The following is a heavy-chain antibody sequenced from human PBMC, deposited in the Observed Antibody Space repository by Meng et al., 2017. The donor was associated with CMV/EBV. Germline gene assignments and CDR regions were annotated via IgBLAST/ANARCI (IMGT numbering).Heavy chain of an antibody. CDR2: INPSGGST. CDR3: ARVPHSSHDSSGSLGY. V-gene: IGHV1-46*01. Sequence: ASVKVSCKASGYTFTSYYMHWVRQAPGQGLEWMGIINPSGGSTSYAQKFQGRVTMTRDTSTSTVYMELSNLRSEDTAVYYYARVPHSSHDSSGSLGYWGQGTLVTVSS. CDR1: GYTFTSYY. J-gene: IGHJ4*02. D-gene: IGHD3-22*01.